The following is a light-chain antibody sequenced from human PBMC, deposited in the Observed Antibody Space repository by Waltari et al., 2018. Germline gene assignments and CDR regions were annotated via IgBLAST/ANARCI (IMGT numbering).Light chain of an antibody. Sequence: WYQQHPGRAPRLIIRNFGEGPSGVPHRFSGSKSGNTASLTISSLRSEDESLYFCSSFTTGSTGLFGGGTKLTVL. J-gene: IGLJ2*01. CDR3: SSFTTGSTGL. V-gene: IGLV2-14*03. CDR2: NFG.